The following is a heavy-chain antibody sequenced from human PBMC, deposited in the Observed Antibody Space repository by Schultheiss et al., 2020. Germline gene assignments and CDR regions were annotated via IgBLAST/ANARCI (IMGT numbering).Heavy chain of an antibody. CDR1: GYSFTNYW. J-gene: IGHJ4*02. V-gene: IGHV5-51*01. D-gene: IGHD6-13*01. CDR2: IYPGDSDT. Sequence: GGSLRLSCKGSGYSFTNYWVGWVRQMPGKGLEWMGIIYPGDSDTRYSPSFKGQVTISADKSNGTAYLQWSSLSASDTARYYCARHIRGQQLVPFDFWGQGNLGTVSS. CDR3: ARHIRGQQLVPFDF.